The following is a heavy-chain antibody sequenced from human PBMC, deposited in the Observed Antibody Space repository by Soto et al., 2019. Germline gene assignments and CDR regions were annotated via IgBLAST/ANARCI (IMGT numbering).Heavy chain of an antibody. CDR1: GGSISSYY. Sequence: PSETLSLTCTVSGGSISSYYWSWIRQPPGKGLEWIGYIYYSGSTNYNPSLKSRVTISVDTSKNQFSLKLSSVTAADTAVYYCARELGYCSSTSCKPYNWFDPWGQGTLVTVSS. J-gene: IGHJ5*02. D-gene: IGHD2-2*01. CDR2: IYYSGST. CDR3: ARELGYCSSTSCKPYNWFDP. V-gene: IGHV4-59*08.